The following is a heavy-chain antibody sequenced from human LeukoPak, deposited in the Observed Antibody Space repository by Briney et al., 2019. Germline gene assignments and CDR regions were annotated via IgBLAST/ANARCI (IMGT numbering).Heavy chain of an antibody. V-gene: IGHV3-9*03. CDR2: ISWYSGSI. CDR3: AKATYYYDSSGYFDY. CDR1: GFTFDDYA. D-gene: IGHD3-22*01. Sequence: GGSLRLSCAASGFTFDDYAMHWVRQAPGKGLEWVSGISWYSGSIGYADSVKGRFTISRDNAKNSLYLQMNSLRAEDMALYYCAKATYYYDSSGYFDYWGQGTLVTVSS. J-gene: IGHJ4*02.